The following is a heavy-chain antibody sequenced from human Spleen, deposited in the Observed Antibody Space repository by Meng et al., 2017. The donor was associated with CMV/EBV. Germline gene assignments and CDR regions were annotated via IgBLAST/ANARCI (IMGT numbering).Heavy chain of an antibody. Sequence: GESLKISCAASGFTFSSYEMTWVRQAPGKGLEWVSVIYSGGGRTYYADSVKGGFTISRDNSKNTLYLQMNSLRAEDTAVYYCAKVVVSSWFDPWGQGTLVTVSS. D-gene: IGHD3-16*02. CDR2: IYSGGGRT. CDR1: GFTFSSYE. CDR3: AKVVVSSWFDP. J-gene: IGHJ5*02. V-gene: IGHV3-23*03.